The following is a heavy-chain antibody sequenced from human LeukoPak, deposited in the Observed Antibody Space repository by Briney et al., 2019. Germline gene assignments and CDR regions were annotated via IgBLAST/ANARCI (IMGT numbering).Heavy chain of an antibody. D-gene: IGHD3-10*01. Sequence: ASVKVSCKASGYTFTGYYMHWVRQAPGRGLEWMGRINPNSGGTNYAQKFQGRVTMTRDTSISTAYMELSRLRSDDTAVYYCARAWVYYGSGSYYNDWGQGTLVTVSS. CDR3: ARAWVYYGSGSYYND. CDR1: GYTFTGYY. CDR2: INPNSGGT. J-gene: IGHJ4*02. V-gene: IGHV1-2*06.